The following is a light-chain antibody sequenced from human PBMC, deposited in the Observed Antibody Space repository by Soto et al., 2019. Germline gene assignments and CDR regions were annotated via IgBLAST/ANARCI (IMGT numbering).Light chain of an antibody. CDR3: QKYNSAPRT. Sequence: DIQMTQSPSSLSASVGDRVTITCRASQGISNYLAWYQQKPGKVPKLLIYAASTLPSGVPSRFSGSGSGTDFTLIISSLQPEDVATYYCQKYNSAPRTFGQGTKVEIK. CDR2: AAS. V-gene: IGKV1-27*01. CDR1: QGISNY. J-gene: IGKJ1*01.